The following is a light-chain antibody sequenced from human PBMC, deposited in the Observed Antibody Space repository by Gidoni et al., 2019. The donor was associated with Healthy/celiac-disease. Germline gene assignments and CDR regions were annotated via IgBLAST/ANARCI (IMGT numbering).Light chain of an antibody. J-gene: IGLJ2*01. CDR3: GTWDSSLSAGV. CDR1: SSNIGNNY. Sequence: QSVLTQPPSVSAAPGQKVTISFSGSSSNIGNNYVSWYQQLPGTAPKLLIYDNNKRPSGIPDRFSGSKSGTSATLGITGLQTGDEADYYSGTWDSSLSAGVFGGGTKLTVL. CDR2: DNN. V-gene: IGLV1-51*01.